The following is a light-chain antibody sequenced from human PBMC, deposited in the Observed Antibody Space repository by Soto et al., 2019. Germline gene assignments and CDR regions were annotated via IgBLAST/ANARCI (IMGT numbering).Light chain of an antibody. CDR3: QQRSNWPPIT. Sequence: ETMMTQSPDTLSVSLGERATLSCRASQSVSSYLAWYQQKPGQAPRLLIYDASNRATDIPARFSGSGSGTDFTLTISSLEPEDFAVYYCQQRSNWPPITFGQGTRLEIK. CDR1: QSVSSY. CDR2: DAS. V-gene: IGKV3-11*01. J-gene: IGKJ5*01.